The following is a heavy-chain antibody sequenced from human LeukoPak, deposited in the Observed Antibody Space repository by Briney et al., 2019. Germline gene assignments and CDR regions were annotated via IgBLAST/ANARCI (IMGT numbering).Heavy chain of an antibody. J-gene: IGHJ4*02. CDR3: ARGYCSGGSCYYTFDY. CDR1: GYTFTDYL. D-gene: IGHD2-15*01. Sequence: ASVKVSYKASGYTFTDYLINWVRQAPGQGLEWMGWINPNSGGTNYAQKFQGRVTMTRDTSISTAYMELSRLRSDDTAVYYCARGYCSGGSCYYTFDYWGQGTLVTVSS. V-gene: IGHV1-2*02. CDR2: INPNSGGT.